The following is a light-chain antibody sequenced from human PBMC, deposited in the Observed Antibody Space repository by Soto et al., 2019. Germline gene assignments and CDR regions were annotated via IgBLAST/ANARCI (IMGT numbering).Light chain of an antibody. CDR1: SSDVGGYNY. J-gene: IGLJ1*01. V-gene: IGLV2-14*01. CDR3: SSYSSSSTYV. CDR2: DVS. Sequence: QSALTQPAAVSGSPGQSITISCTGTSSDVGGYNYVSWSQQHPGKAPQLIIYDVSNRPSGISNRFSGSKSGNTASLTISGLQAEDEADYYCSSYSSSSTYVFGTGTKLTVL.